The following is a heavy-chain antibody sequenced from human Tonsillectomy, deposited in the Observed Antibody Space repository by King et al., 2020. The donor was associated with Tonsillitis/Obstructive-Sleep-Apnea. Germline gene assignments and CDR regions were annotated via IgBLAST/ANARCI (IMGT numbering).Heavy chain of an antibody. CDR2: INPSDGFT. CDR3: ARDDVGGRYMDS. Sequence: QLVQSGAEVKTPGASVKVSCKASGYTFTRYYIHWVRQARGQGLEWMGIINPSDGFTTYAQKFQGRVTMTTDTSASTVYLQLSSLRSEDTAVYYCARDDVGGRYMDSWGRGTRVTVPS. D-gene: IGHD3-10*02. V-gene: IGHV1-46*01. J-gene: IGHJ4*02. CDR1: GYTFTRYY.